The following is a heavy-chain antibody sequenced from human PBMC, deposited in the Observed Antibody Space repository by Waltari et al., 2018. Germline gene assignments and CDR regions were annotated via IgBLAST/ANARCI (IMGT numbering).Heavy chain of an antibody. CDR1: GFTLSTYG. Sequence: QVQLVESGGGVVQPGRSLRLSCVVSGFTLSTYGMHWVRQAPGKGLECVAVIWYDGSNKYYADSVKGRFTISRDNSKNTLYLQMNSLRPEDTAMYYCASRSPALDYWGQGTLVTVSS. CDR2: IWYDGSNK. J-gene: IGHJ4*02. CDR3: ASRSPALDY. V-gene: IGHV3-33*08.